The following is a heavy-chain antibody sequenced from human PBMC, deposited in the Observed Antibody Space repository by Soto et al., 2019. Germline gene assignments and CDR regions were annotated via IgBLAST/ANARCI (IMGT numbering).Heavy chain of an antibody. D-gene: IGHD3-16*02. Sequence: GGSLRLSCAASGFTFSSYGMHWVRQAPGKGLEWVAVISYDGSNKYYADSVKGRFTISRDNSKNTQYLQMNSLRAEDTAVYYCAKRELEYDYIWGSYRNDYWGQGTLVTVSS. CDR1: GFTFSSYG. J-gene: IGHJ4*02. CDR2: ISYDGSNK. CDR3: AKRELEYDYIWGSYRNDY. V-gene: IGHV3-30*18.